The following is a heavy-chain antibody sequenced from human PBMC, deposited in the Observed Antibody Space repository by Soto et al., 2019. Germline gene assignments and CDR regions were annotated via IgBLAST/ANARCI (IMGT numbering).Heavy chain of an antibody. CDR1: GFTFTSYW. J-gene: IGHJ4*02. V-gene: IGHV3-74*01. CDR2: IDGNGNIK. D-gene: IGHD6-13*01. Sequence: EVQLVESGGILVQPGGSLRLSCAASGFTFTSYWMHWVRQAPGKGLVWVSRIDGNGNIKTYADSAKGRFTISRDNAKNTLYLQMNSLRAEDTAVYYCARGAVFRGSSTDYWGQGTLVTVSS. CDR3: ARGAVFRGSSTDY.